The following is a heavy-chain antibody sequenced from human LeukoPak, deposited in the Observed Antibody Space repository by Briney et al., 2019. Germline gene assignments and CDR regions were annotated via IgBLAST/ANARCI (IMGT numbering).Heavy chain of an antibody. Sequence: SETLSLTCAVYGGSFSGYYWSWIRQPPGKGLEWIGEINHSGSTNYNPSLKSRATISVDTSKNQFSLKLSSVTAADTAVYYCARGVGAYGSGSYYYYYYMDVWGKGTTVTVSS. CDR1: GGSFSGYY. D-gene: IGHD3-10*01. J-gene: IGHJ6*03. CDR3: ARGVGAYGSGSYYYYYYMDV. CDR2: INHSGST. V-gene: IGHV4-34*01.